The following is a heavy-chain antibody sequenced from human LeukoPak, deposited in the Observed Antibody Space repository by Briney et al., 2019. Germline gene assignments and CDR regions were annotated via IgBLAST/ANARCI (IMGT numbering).Heavy chain of an antibody. CDR2: ISQSAIA. CDR3: ARASVEHSIVAGDYFDY. V-gene: IGHV4-38-2*01. Sequence: SETLSLTCAVSGYSINNAHYWAWIRQPPGKGLEWIGNISQSAIASYNPSLKSRVTISLDTSNNHFPLDLRSVTAADTAVYFCARASVEHSIVAGDYFDYWGQGTLVTVSS. CDR1: GYSINNAHY. J-gene: IGHJ4*02. D-gene: IGHD1/OR15-1a*01.